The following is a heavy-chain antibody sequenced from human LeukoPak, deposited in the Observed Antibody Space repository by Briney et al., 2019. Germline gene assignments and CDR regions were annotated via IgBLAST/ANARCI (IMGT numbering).Heavy chain of an antibody. CDR3: ARDREVVTAKAQMDV. V-gene: IGHV3-53*01. CDR1: GFTVSTNH. CDR2: IYNDANT. Sequence: GGSLRLSCAVSGFTVSTNHMSWVRQAPGKGLEWVSVIYNDANTYYTDSVKGRFTISRDNSKNTVSLQMNSLRAEDTAVYYCARDREVVTAKAQMDVWGKGTTVTVSS. J-gene: IGHJ6*04. D-gene: IGHD2-21*02.